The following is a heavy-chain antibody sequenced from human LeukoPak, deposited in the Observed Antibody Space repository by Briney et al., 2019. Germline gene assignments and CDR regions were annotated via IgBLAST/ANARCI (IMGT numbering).Heavy chain of an antibody. D-gene: IGHD6-13*01. J-gene: IGHJ1*01. Sequence: GGSLRLSCAASGFTFSSYEMNWVRQVPGKGLEWISYISSSGSTIYFADSVKGRFTISRDNAKNSLYLQMNSLRAEDTSVYYCARPSRPYRSSEYFQHWGQGTLVIVSS. CDR3: ARPSRPYRSSEYFQH. V-gene: IGHV3-48*03. CDR2: ISSSGSTI. CDR1: GFTFSSYE.